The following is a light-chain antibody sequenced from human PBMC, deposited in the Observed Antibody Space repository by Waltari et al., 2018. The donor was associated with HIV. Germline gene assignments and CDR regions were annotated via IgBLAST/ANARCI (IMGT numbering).Light chain of an antibody. V-gene: IGLV1-47*01. CDR2: TNN. CDR1: KSNIGDNS. Sequence: QSVMTQPPSASGTPGQGVTISRSGSKSNIGDNSVYWYQQLPGKAPKLPIETNNQRPAGVPDRFSGSKSGTSASLAISGLRSDDEADYYCATWDDSLNGWAFGGGTKLTVL. J-gene: IGLJ3*02. CDR3: ATWDDSLNGWA.